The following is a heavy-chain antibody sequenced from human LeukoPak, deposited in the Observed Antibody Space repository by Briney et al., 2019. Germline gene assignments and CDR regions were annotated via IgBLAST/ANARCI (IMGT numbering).Heavy chain of an antibody. CDR1: GFTFSSYA. CDR2: ISGSGGST. CDR3: AKDHRGASYYDSSGYFSSPDY. D-gene: IGHD3-22*01. V-gene: IGHV3-23*01. J-gene: IGHJ4*02. Sequence: PGGSLRLSCAASGFTFSSYAMSWVRQAPGKGLEWVSAISGSGGSTYYADSVKGRFTISRDNSKNTLYLQMNSLRAEDTAVYYCAKDHRGASYYDSSGYFSSPDYWGQGTLVTVSS.